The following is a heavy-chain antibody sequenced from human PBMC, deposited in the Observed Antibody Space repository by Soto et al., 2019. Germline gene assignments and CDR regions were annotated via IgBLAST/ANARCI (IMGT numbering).Heavy chain of an antibody. CDR3: ARGRRIGGVDITRLAPFDY. J-gene: IGHJ4*02. Sequence: PSETLSLTCAVYGGSFSGYNWNWVRQPPGKTLEWIGEFYHGGSTSYNPSLKNRVTISVDRSKNQFSLRLTSVTAAETAVFYCARGRRIGGVDITRLAPFDYWGQGTLVTVSS. V-gene: IGHV4-34*01. CDR2: FYHGGST. D-gene: IGHD3-3*01. CDR1: GGSFSGYN.